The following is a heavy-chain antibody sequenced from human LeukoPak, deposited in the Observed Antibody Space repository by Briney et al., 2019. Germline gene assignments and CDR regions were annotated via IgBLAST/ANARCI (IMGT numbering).Heavy chain of an antibody. CDR3: AKDARRSSGWYFFDH. Sequence: PGGSLRLSCAASGFAFSSQDMGWVRQAPGKGLEWVSAISDSGDRTYYVDSVKGRFTISRDNSKNTLYLQMNSLRADVTAVYYCAKDARRSSGWYFFDHWGQGTLVTVSS. V-gene: IGHV3-23*01. CDR1: GFAFSSQD. D-gene: IGHD6-19*01. J-gene: IGHJ4*02. CDR2: ISDSGDRT.